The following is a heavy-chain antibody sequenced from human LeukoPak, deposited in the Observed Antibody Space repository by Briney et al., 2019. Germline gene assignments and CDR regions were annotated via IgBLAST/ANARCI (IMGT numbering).Heavy chain of an antibody. CDR1: GFTFSDYY. CDR2: ISSSGSTI. Sequence: TGGSLRLSCAASGFTFSDYYMSWIRQAPGKGLEWVSYISSSGSTIYYADSVKGRFTISRDNAEKSLYLQMDSLRAEDTAVYYCARDPYNGAYGNDYYYYMDAWGKGTAVTVSS. CDR3: ARDPYNGAYGNDYYYYMDA. V-gene: IGHV3-11*04. D-gene: IGHD5-12*01. J-gene: IGHJ6*03.